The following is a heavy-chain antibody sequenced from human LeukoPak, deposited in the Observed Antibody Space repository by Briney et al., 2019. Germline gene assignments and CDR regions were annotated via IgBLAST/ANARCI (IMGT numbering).Heavy chain of an antibody. V-gene: IGHV1-46*01. CDR3: ARSVTMVRSYYQYYGMDV. D-gene: IGHD3-10*01. J-gene: IGHJ6*02. Sequence: GASVKVSCKASGYTLTSYYMHWVRQAPGQGLEWMGIINPTGGSASYAQRFQGRVTMTRDTSTSTVYMELYSLRSEDTAVYYCARSVTMVRSYYQYYGMDVWGQGTTVTVSS. CDR2: INPTGGSA. CDR1: GYTLTSYY.